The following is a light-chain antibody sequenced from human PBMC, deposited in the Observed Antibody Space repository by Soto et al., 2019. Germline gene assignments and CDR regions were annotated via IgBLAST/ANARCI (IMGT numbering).Light chain of an antibody. V-gene: IGLV2-23*02. CDR2: EVT. CDR1: DSDVGSYDL. J-gene: IGLJ1*01. Sequence: QSALTQPASVSASPGQSITISCTGSDSDVGSYDLVSWYQQHPDKAPKLLIYEVTKRPSGVSNRFSGSKSDNTASLTISGRQTEDEADYYCSSYAGTSHYVFGTGTKLTVL. CDR3: SSYAGTSHYV.